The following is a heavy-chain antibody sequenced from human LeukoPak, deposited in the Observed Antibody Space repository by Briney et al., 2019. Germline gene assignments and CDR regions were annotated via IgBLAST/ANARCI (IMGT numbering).Heavy chain of an antibody. Sequence: GGSLRLSCVASGFTFSFYSMNWVRQAPGKGLEWVSSISRSSSYIHYADSVRGRFTISRDNAKNSLYLQMNSLRAEDTAVYYCARDGDTAMVTDYWGQGTLVTVSP. CDR3: ARDGDTAMVTDY. D-gene: IGHD5-18*01. CDR2: ISRSSSYI. V-gene: IGHV3-21*01. J-gene: IGHJ4*02. CDR1: GFTFSFYS.